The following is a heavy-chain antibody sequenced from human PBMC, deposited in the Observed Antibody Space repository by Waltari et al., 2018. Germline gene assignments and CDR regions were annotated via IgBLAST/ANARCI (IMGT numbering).Heavy chain of an antibody. CDR2: LYYSGST. CDR1: GGSISSSSYY. D-gene: IGHD3-16*01. CDR3: ASSPNYADAVDI. V-gene: IGHV4-39*01. Sequence: QLQLQESGPGLVKPSETLSLTCTVSGGSISSSSYYCGWIRQPPGKGLEWIGSLYYSGSTYYNPSLKSRVTISVDTSKNQFSLKLSSVTAADTAVYYCASSPNYADAVDIWGQGTMVTVAS. J-gene: IGHJ3*02.